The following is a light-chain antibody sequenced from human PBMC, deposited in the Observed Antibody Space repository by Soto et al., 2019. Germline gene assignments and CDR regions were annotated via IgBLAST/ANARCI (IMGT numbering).Light chain of an antibody. Sequence: VMTQSPATLSVSPGERATLSCRASQSISNNLAWYQQRPGQAPRLLIYDASTRATGVPARFSGGGSGTDFTLTISGLQSEDFAVYYCQQYNNWPPWTFGQGTEVDIK. J-gene: IGKJ1*01. CDR3: QQYNNWPPWT. V-gene: IGKV3-15*01. CDR1: QSISNN. CDR2: DAS.